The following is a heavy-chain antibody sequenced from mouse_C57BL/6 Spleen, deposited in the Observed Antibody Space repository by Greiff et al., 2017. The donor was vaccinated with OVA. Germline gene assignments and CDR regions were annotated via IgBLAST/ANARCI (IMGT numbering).Heavy chain of an antibody. CDR2: IDPETGGT. J-gene: IGHJ2*01. CDR3: TRWGKISGYGNYGYYFDY. CDR1: GYTFTDYE. Sequence: VKLQESGAELVRPGASVTLSCKASGYTFTDYEMHWVKQTPVHGLEWIGAIDPETGGTAYNQKFKGKAILTADKSSSTAYMELRSLTSEDSAVYYCTRWGKISGYGNYGYYFDYWGQGTTLTVSS. D-gene: IGHD2-10*02. V-gene: IGHV1-15*01.